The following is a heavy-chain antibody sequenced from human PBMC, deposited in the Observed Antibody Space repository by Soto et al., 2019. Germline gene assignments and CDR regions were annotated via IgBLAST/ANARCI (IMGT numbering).Heavy chain of an antibody. Sequence: LRLSCAASGFTFSTYSMNWVRQAPGKGLEWVADITTSSSFRFYADSVKGRFTISRDNAKNSLYLQMNSLRDEDTAVYYCAREGYPFDYWGQGTLVTVSS. D-gene: IGHD5-12*01. CDR3: AREGYPFDY. CDR2: ITTSSSFR. V-gene: IGHV3-21*01. CDR1: GFTFSTYS. J-gene: IGHJ4*02.